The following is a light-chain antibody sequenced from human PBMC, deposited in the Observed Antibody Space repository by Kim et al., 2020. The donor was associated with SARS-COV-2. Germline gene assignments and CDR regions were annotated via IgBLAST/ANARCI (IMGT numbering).Light chain of an antibody. Sequence: LTCTLRGGVNVGAYRINWYRQKPGSPPQFLLRYNSESDKQQGSGVPSRFSGSKDASANAGILLISGLQSEDEADYYCVIWHSSTWVFGGGTQLTVL. V-gene: IGLV5-45*02. CDR1: GGVNVGAYR. CDR3: VIWHSSTWV. J-gene: IGLJ3*02. CDR2: YNSESDK.